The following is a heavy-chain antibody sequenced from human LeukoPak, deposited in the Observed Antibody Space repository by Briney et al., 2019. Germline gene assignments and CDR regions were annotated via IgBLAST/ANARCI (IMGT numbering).Heavy chain of an antibody. CDR1: GFTFSSYE. V-gene: IGHV3-48*03. CDR2: ISSSGSTI. D-gene: IGHD1-14*01. Sequence: GGSLRLSCAASGFTFSSYEMNWVRQAPGKGLEWVSYISSSGSTIYYADSVKGRFTISRDNAKNSLYLQMNSLRAEDTAVYYCARGVGSGPNFDYWGQGTLVTVSS. J-gene: IGHJ4*02. CDR3: ARGVGSGPNFDY.